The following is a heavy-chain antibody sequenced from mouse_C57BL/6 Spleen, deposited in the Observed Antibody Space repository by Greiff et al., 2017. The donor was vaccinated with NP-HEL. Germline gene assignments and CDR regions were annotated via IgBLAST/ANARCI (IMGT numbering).Heavy chain of an antibody. Sequence: EVMLVESGGGLVQPGGSLKLSCAASGFTFSDYYMYWVRQTPEKRLEWVAYISNGGGSTYYPDTVKGRFTISRDNAKNTLYLQMSSLKSEDTAMYECASPISTVVADYWGQGTSVTVSS. CDR3: ASPISTVVADY. V-gene: IGHV5-12*01. D-gene: IGHD1-1*01. J-gene: IGHJ4*01. CDR1: GFTFSDYY. CDR2: ISNGGGST.